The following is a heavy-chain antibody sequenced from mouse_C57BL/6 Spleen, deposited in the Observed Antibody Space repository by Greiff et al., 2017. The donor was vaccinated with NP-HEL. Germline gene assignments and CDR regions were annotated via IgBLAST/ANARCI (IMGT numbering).Heavy chain of an antibody. CDR2: IYPGDGDT. Sequence: QVQLQQSGPELVKPGASVKLSCKASGYAFSSSWMNWVKQRPGQGLEWIGRIYPGDGDTNYNGKFKGKATLTADKSSSTAYMQLSSLTCEDSAVYVCARFAISTVGDSAVFAYWGQGTLVTVSA. CDR1: GYAFSSSW. CDR3: ARFAISTVGDSAVFAY. J-gene: IGHJ3*01. V-gene: IGHV1-82*01. D-gene: IGHD1-1*01.